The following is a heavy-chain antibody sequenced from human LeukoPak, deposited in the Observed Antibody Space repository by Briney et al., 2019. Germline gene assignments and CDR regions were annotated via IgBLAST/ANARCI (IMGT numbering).Heavy chain of an antibody. CDR1: GGSISSSGYY. CDR2: IYTSGTT. J-gene: IGHJ3*01. D-gene: IGHD5-24*01. Sequence: SETLSLTCTVSGGSISSSGYYWSWIRQPAGKGLEWIGRIYTSGTTHYNPSLKSRVTMSVDTSKNQFPLKLSSVTAADTAVYYCARQHRNGYNPDDAFDVWGQGTMVTVSS. V-gene: IGHV4-61*02. CDR3: ARQHRNGYNPDDAFDV.